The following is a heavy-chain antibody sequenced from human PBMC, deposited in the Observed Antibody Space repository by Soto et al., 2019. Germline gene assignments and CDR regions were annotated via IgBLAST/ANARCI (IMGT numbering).Heavy chain of an antibody. D-gene: IGHD6-13*01. CDR2: IYYSGST. J-gene: IGHJ4*02. V-gene: IGHV4-59*01. CDR1: GASISSYY. CDR3: ARFTAAATHYFDY. Sequence: SETLSLTCTVSGASISSYYWSWIRQPPGKGLEWIGFIYYSGSTKYNPSLKSRVTISVDTSKNQFSLKLRSVTAADTAVYFCARFTAAATHYFDYWGQGTLVTVSS.